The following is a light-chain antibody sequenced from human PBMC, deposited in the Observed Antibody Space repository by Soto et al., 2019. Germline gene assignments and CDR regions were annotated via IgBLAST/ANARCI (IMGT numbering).Light chain of an antibody. J-gene: IGKJ4*01. CDR2: KAS. Sequence: DIPMNQSPSTLSASVGDRVTITCRASQSISNCLAWYQQKPGKAPKLLIYKASTLESGVPSRLSGTGSGTEFTLTISSLQPDDFATYYCRQFSFSHTFGGGTKVEIK. V-gene: IGKV1-5*03. CDR1: QSISNC. CDR3: RQFSFSHT.